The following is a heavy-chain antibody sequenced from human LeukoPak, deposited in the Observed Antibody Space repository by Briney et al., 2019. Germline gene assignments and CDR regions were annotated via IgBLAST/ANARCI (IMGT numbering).Heavy chain of an antibody. Sequence: ASVKVSCKASGGTFSSYAISWVRQAPGQGLEWMGGIIPIFGTANYAQKFQGRVTMTRDTSISTAYMELSRLRSDDTAVYYCARGPSSADYYDSSGLPYDAFDIWGQGTMVTVSS. J-gene: IGHJ3*02. D-gene: IGHD3-22*01. CDR1: GGTFSSYA. CDR2: IIPIFGTA. CDR3: ARGPSSADYYDSSGLPYDAFDI. V-gene: IGHV1-69*05.